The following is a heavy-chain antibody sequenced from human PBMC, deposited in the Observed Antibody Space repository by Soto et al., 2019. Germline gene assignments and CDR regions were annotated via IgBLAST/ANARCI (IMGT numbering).Heavy chain of an antibody. CDR2: INAGNGNT. Sequence: QVQLVQSGAEVKKPGASVKVSCKASGYTFTSYAMHWVRQAPGQRLEWMGWINAGNGNTQYSQKCQGRVTITRDTSASTAYMELSSLRSEDTAVYYCARGASMVRGVILDAFDIWGQGTMVTVSS. J-gene: IGHJ3*02. CDR1: GYTFTSYA. V-gene: IGHV1-3*01. CDR3: ARGASMVRGVILDAFDI. D-gene: IGHD3-10*01.